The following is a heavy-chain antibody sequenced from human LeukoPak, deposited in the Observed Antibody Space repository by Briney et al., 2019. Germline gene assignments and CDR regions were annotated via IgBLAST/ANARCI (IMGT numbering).Heavy chain of an antibody. CDR3: ARGSYSSITTSFDY. Sequence: KPSETLSLTCTVSGGSISSYYWSWIRQPPGKGLEWIGYIYYSGSAYYNPSLRSRVTISVDTSKNQFSLKLSSVTAADTAVYYCARGSYSSITTSFDYWGQGTLVTVSS. CDR2: IYYSGSA. D-gene: IGHD6-13*01. CDR1: GGSISSYY. J-gene: IGHJ4*02. V-gene: IGHV4-59*12.